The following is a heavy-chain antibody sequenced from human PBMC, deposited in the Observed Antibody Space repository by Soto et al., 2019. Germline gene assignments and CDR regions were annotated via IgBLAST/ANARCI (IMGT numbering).Heavy chain of an antibody. CDR1: GGSISGSSYY. J-gene: IGHJ4*02. V-gene: IGHV4-39*01. D-gene: IGHD4-17*01. CDR2: VHYSGSA. Sequence: SETLSLTCTVSGGSISGSSYYWGWIRQPPGKGLECIGSVHYSGSADYNPSLKSRVTISVDTSKNQFSLKLTSVTAADTAVYFCASFSGATYGDYGGGINYWGQGTLVTVSS. CDR3: ASFSGATYGDYGGGINY.